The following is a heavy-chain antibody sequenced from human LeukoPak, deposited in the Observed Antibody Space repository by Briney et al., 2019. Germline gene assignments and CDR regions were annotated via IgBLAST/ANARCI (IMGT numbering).Heavy chain of an antibody. CDR1: GYSFTSYW. D-gene: IGHD6-6*01. CDR3: ARLCSSSLQYYYYYMDV. J-gene: IGHJ6*03. V-gene: IGHV5-51*01. CDR2: IYPGDSDT. Sequence: GESLKISCKGSGYSFTSYWIGWVRQMPGKGLEWMGIIYPGDSDTRYSPSFQGQVTISADKSISTAYLQWSSLKASDTAMYYCARLCSSSLQYYYYYMDVWGKGTTVTVSS.